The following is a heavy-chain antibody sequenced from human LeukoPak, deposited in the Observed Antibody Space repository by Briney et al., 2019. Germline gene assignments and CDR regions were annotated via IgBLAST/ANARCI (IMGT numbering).Heavy chain of an antibody. Sequence: SVKVSCKASGGTFSSYAISWVRQAPGQGLEWMGGIIPIFGTANYAQKFQGRVTITADESTSTAHMELSSLRSEDTAVYYCARDRVLVGATPDAFDIWGQGTMVTVSS. CDR2: IIPIFGTA. V-gene: IGHV1-69*13. J-gene: IGHJ3*02. CDR1: GGTFSSYA. D-gene: IGHD1-26*01. CDR3: ARDRVLVGATPDAFDI.